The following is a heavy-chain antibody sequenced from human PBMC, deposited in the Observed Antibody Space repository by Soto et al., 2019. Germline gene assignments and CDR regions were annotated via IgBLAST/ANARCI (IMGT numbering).Heavy chain of an antibody. D-gene: IGHD1-7*01. CDR1: GLTFSNYA. J-gene: IGHJ4*02. Sequence: EVRLLESGGGLVKPGGSLRLSCATSGLTFSNYAMSWVRQAPGGGMEWVSSMSGSSSTTYYADSVRGRFTISRDRSKNTLYLQMSSLRAEDTALYYCAKNQERELPSVSDFWGQGTLVTVSS. CDR3: AKNQERELPSVSDF. CDR2: MSGSSSTT. V-gene: IGHV3-23*01.